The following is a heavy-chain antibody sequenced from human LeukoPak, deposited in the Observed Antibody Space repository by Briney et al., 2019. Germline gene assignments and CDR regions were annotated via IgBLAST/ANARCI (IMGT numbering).Heavy chain of an antibody. Sequence: GGSLRLSCAASGFTFSSYSMTWVRQAPGKGLEWVSTIYSGGSTHYADSVKGRFTISRDNSKNTVSLQMNSLRGDDTAVYYCAKDDAWGRYKDWGQGTLVTVSS. CDR3: AKDDAWGRYKD. V-gene: IGHV3-23*01. J-gene: IGHJ1*01. CDR2: IYSGGST. CDR1: GFTFSSYS. D-gene: IGHD3-16*01.